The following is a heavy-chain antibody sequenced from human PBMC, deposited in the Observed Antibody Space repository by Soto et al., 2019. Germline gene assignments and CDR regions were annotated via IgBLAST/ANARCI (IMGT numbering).Heavy chain of an antibody. CDR3: ARAGAGDYVSPDAFDI. J-gene: IGHJ3*02. CDR1: GGSISSYY. V-gene: IGHV4-59*01. CDR2: IYYSGST. Sequence: QVQLQESGPGLVKPSETLSLTCTVSGGSISSYYWSWIRQPPGKGLEWIGSIYYSGSTNYNPSLKSRVTISVDTSKNQFSLKLSSVTAADTAVYYCARAGAGDYVSPDAFDIWGQGTIVTVSS. D-gene: IGHD4-17*01.